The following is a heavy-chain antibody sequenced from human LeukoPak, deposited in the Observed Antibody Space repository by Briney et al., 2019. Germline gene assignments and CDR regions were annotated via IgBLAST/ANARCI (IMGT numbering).Heavy chain of an antibody. V-gene: IGHV3-21*01. Sequence: PGGSLRLSCAASGFSFSTYTMNWVRQAPGQGLEWVSSISYSGSNTHYADSVKGRFTISRDNAKNSLFLQMNSLRADDAAVYYCVTGDYRESWGQGTLVTVSS. CDR2: ISYSGSNT. CDR3: VTGDYRES. CDR1: GFSFSTYT. D-gene: IGHD4-17*01. J-gene: IGHJ5*02.